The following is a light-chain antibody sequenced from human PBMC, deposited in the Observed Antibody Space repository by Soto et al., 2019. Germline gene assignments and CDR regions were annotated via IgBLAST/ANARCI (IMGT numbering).Light chain of an antibody. CDR1: QSVSSY. CDR3: QQRSDWPSS. V-gene: IGKV3-11*01. CDR2: DAS. Sequence: EIVLTQSPATLSLSPGERATLSCRASQSVSSYLAWYQQKPGQAPRLLIYDASNRATGIPARFSGSGSGTDFPLTISSREPDDCAVYYCQQRSDWPSSFGGGTKVQIK. J-gene: IGKJ4*01.